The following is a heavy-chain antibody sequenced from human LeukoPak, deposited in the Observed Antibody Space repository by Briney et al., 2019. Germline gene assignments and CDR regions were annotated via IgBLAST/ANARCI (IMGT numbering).Heavy chain of an antibody. V-gene: IGHV1-69*13. CDR3: ARSVAEAGTFDY. CDR2: IIPIFGTA. CDR1: GGTFSSYA. Sequence: SVKVSCKASGGTFSSYAISWVRQAPGQGLEWMGGIIPIFGTANYAQKFQGRVTITADQSTSTAYMELSSLRSEDTAVYYCARSVAEAGTFDYWGQGTLCTVSS. J-gene: IGHJ4*02. D-gene: IGHD6-19*01.